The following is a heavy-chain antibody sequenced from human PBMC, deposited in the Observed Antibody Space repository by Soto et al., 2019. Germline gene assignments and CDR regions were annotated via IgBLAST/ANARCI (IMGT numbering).Heavy chain of an antibody. Sequence: QITLKESGPTLVKPTQTLTLTCTFSGFSLSTSGVGVGWIRQPPGKALEWLALIYWDDDKRYSPSLKSRLTITKDTTKNHVVLTMTNMDPVDTATYYCAHRSRTYCGSTSCFAYLFDIRGQGTMVTVSS. CDR2: IYWDDDK. CDR1: GFSLSTSGVG. J-gene: IGHJ3*02. V-gene: IGHV2-5*02. CDR3: AHRSRTYCGSTSCFAYLFDI. D-gene: IGHD2-2*01.